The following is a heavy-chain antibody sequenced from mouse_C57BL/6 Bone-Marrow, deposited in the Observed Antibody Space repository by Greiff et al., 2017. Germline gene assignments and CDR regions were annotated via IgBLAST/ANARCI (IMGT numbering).Heavy chain of an antibody. Sequence: ESGAELAKPGASVKLSCKASGYTFTSYWMHWVKQRPGQGLEWIGYINPSSGYTKYNQKFKDKATLTADKSSSTAYMQLISLTYDDSAVYYCARWVYDGYHYFDYGGQGTTLTVSS. CDR1: GYTFTSYW. V-gene: IGHV1-7*01. CDR2: INPSSGYT. CDR3: ARWVYDGYHYFDY. J-gene: IGHJ2*01. D-gene: IGHD2-3*01.